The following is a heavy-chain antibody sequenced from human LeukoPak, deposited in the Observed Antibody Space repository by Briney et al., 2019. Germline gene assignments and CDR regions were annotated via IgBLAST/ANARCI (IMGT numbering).Heavy chain of an antibody. V-gene: IGHV4-34*01. CDR1: GGSFSGYY. Sequence: SETLSLTCAVYGGSFSGYYWSWIRQPPGKGLEWIGEINHSGSTNYNPSLKSRVTISVDTSKNQFSLKLSSATAADTAVYYCAREGGYCSSTSCESTFDPWGQGTLVTVSS. CDR2: INHSGST. D-gene: IGHD2-2*01. CDR3: AREGGYCSSTSCESTFDP. J-gene: IGHJ5*02.